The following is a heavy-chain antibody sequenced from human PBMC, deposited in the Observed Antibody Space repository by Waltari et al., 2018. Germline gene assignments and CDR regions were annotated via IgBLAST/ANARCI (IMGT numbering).Heavy chain of an antibody. CDR2: IYYSGST. V-gene: IGHV4-31*03. CDR3: ARVKGAYCSSTSCYGPTYYYYYMDV. J-gene: IGHJ6*03. CDR1: GGSISSGGYY. D-gene: IGHD2-2*01. Sequence: QVQLQESGPGLVKPSQTLSLTCTVSGGSISSGGYYWSWIRQHPGKGLEWSGYIYYSGSTYYNPSLKSRVTISVDTSKNQFSLKLSSVTAADTAVYYCARVKGAYCSSTSCYGPTYYYYYMDVWGKGTTVTVSS.